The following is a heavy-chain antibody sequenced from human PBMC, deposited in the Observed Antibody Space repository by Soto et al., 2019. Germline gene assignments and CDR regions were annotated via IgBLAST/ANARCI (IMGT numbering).Heavy chain of an antibody. CDR3: ASGGVRGVEYYDY. J-gene: IGHJ4*02. Sequence: QVQLVQSGAEVKKPGSSVKVSCKASGGTFSSYTISWVRQAPGQGLEWMGRIIPILGIANYAQKFQGRVTITADKSTSTAYMELSSLRSEDTAVYYCASGGVRGVEYYDYWGQGTLVTVSS. D-gene: IGHD3-10*01. V-gene: IGHV1-69*02. CDR1: GGTFSSYT. CDR2: IIPILGIA.